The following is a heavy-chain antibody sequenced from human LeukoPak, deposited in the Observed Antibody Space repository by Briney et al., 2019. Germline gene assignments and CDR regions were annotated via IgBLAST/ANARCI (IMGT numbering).Heavy chain of an antibody. CDR1: GFTFSTYT. CDR2: IGSSGGGI. V-gene: IGHV3-23*01. J-gene: IGHJ4*02. CDR3: AIDPNWGTHS. D-gene: IGHD7-27*01. Sequence: GGSLRLSCAASGFTFSTYTMYWVRHPPGKRLEWVSIIGSSGGGIHYADSVKGRFTISRDGSKNALYLQMNSLRVEDTAVYYCAIDPNWGTHSWGQGVLVTVSS.